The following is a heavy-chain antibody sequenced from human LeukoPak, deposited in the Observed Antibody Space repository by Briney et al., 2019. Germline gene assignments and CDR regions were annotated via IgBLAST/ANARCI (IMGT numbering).Heavy chain of an antibody. Sequence: GGSLRLSCAASGFTFSSYSMNWVRQAPGKGLEWVSSISSSSSYIYYADSVKGRFTISRDNAKNSLYLQMNSLRAEDTAVYYCAREKGIAVGSDYWGQGTLVTVSS. CDR3: AREKGIAVGSDY. CDR2: ISSSSSYI. CDR1: GFTFSSYS. J-gene: IGHJ4*02. V-gene: IGHV3-21*01. D-gene: IGHD6-19*01.